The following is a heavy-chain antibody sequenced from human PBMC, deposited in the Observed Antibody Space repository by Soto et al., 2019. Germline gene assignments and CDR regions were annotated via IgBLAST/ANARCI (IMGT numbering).Heavy chain of an antibody. J-gene: IGHJ6*02. CDR1: GYSFSDYF. CDR2: INPKTAAT. CDR3: ARIKWGLNYYNGMAV. D-gene: IGHD1-26*01. V-gene: IGHV1-2*02. Sequence: QVQLVQSGAEVKKSGASVKVSCKPSGYSFSDYFIQWVRQAPGQGLEWVAWINPKTAATNYAKKFQGRVSLTWDTSSTTANMELTRLSPDDTAVYYCARIKWGLNYYNGMAVWGQGTTVIVPS.